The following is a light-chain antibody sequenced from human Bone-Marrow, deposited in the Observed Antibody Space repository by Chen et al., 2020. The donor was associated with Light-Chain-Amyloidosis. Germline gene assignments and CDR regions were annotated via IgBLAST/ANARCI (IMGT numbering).Light chain of an antibody. CDR3: QVWDRSSDRPV. CDR1: NIGSTS. V-gene: IGLV3-21*02. CDR2: DDS. J-gene: IGLJ3*02. Sequence: SYVLTQPSSVSVAPGQTATIACGGNNIGSTSVHWYQQTPGQAPLLVVYDDSDRPSGIPERLSGSDSGHTATLTIRRVEAGDEADYYCQVWDRSSDRPVFGGGTKLTVL.